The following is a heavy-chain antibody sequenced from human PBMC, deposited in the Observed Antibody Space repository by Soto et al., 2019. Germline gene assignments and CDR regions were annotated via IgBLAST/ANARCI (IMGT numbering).Heavy chain of an antibody. J-gene: IGHJ4*02. CDR1: GFTFTSHW. V-gene: IGHV3-7*03. D-gene: IGHD6-19*01. CDR2: IKQDGSEK. CDR3: ARYSYSSGPQDF. Sequence: GGSLRLSCTASGFTFTSHWMSWVRQAPGKGLEWVANIKQDGSEKRYVDSVKGRFTISRDNGKDSLDLQMNSPRVEDTAVYYCARYSYSSGPQDFWGQGTLVTVSS.